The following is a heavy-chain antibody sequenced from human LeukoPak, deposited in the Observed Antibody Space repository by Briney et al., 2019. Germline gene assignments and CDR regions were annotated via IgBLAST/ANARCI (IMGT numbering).Heavy chain of an antibody. J-gene: IGHJ3*02. D-gene: IGHD2-15*01. Sequence: GRSLRLSCAASGFTFDDYAMHWVRPAPGKGLEWVSGISWNSGSIGYADSVKGRFTISRDNAKNSLYLQMNSLRAEDTALYYCASLLTQYDAFDIWGQGTMVTVSS. CDR3: ASLLTQYDAFDI. V-gene: IGHV3-9*01. CDR2: ISWNSGSI. CDR1: GFTFDDYA.